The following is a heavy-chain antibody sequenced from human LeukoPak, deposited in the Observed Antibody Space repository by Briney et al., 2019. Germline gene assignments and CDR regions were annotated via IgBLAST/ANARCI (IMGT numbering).Heavy chain of an antibody. CDR3: ARDRGRSGYYYGPAWRFFPRAWDV. Sequence: GGSLRLSCAASGFTFSSYSMNWVRQAPGKGLEWVSSISSSSSYIYYADSVKGRFTISRDNAKNTLYLQMNSLRAEDTAVYYCARDRGRSGYYYGPAWRFFPRAWDVWGKGTTVTVSS. CDR2: ISSSSSYI. V-gene: IGHV3-21*04. CDR1: GFTFSSYS. J-gene: IGHJ6*04. D-gene: IGHD3-3*01.